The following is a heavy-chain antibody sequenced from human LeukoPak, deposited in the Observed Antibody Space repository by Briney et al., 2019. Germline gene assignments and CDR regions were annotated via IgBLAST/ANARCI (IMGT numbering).Heavy chain of an antibody. V-gene: IGHV3-23*01. Sequence: GGSLGLSCAASGFTFSSYAMSWVRQAPGKGLEWVSVISGSGGSTYYADSVKGRFTISRDNSKSTLYLQMNSLRAEDTAVYYCAKDLDMITFGGVIVKGPDYWGQGTLVTVSS. J-gene: IGHJ4*02. D-gene: IGHD3-16*02. CDR3: AKDLDMITFGGVIVKGPDY. CDR2: ISGSGGST. CDR1: GFTFSSYA.